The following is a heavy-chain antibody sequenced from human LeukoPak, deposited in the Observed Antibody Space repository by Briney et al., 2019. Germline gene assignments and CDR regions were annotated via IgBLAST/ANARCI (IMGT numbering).Heavy chain of an antibody. Sequence: KPSETLSLTCTVSGYSISSGYYWGWIRQPPGKGLEWIGSIYHSGSTYYNPSLKSRVTISVDTSKNQFSLKLSSVTAADTAVYYCARESRITMIVVVITPENYFDYWGQGTLVTVSS. D-gene: IGHD3-22*01. CDR2: IYHSGST. V-gene: IGHV4-38-2*02. CDR3: ARESRITMIVVVITPENYFDY. CDR1: GYSISSGYY. J-gene: IGHJ4*02.